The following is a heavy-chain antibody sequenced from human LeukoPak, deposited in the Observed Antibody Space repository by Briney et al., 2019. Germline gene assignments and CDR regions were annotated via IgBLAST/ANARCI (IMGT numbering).Heavy chain of an antibody. Sequence: SETLSLTCAVYGGSFSGYFWSWIRQPPGKGLEWIGEINHSGSTNYNPSLKSRVTISVDTSKNQFSLKLSSVTAADTAVYYCARWRVIAAAGIDYWGQGTLVTVSS. D-gene: IGHD6-13*01. J-gene: IGHJ4*02. V-gene: IGHV4-34*01. CDR2: INHSGST. CDR3: ARWRVIAAAGIDY. CDR1: GGSFSGYF.